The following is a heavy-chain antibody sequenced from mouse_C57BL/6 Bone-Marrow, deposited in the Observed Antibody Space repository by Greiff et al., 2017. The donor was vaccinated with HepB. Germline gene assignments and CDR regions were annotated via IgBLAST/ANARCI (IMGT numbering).Heavy chain of an antibody. J-gene: IGHJ2*01. CDR2: IHPNSGST. CDR3: TRRGIYDYALYY. Sequence: QVQLQQPGAELVKPGASVKLSCKASGYTFTSYWMHWVKQRPGQGLEWIGMIHPNSGSTNYNEKFKSKATLAVDKSSSTAYMQLSRLTSEDSAVYSCTRRGIYDYALYYWGQGTTLTVSS. CDR1: GYTFTSYW. V-gene: IGHV1-64*01. D-gene: IGHD2-4*01.